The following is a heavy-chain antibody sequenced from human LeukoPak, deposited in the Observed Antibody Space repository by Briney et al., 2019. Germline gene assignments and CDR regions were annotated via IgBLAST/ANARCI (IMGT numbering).Heavy chain of an antibody. CDR3: AALPVEMATITYYYYGMDV. CDR2: IQYDGSNK. D-gene: IGHD5-24*01. J-gene: IGHJ6*02. CDR1: GFTFSSYG. V-gene: IGHV3-30*02. Sequence: GGSLRPSCAASGFTFSSYGMHWVRQAPGKGLEWVAFIQYDGSNKYYADSVKGRFTISRDNVKNSLYLQMNSLRVEDTAVYYCAALPVEMATITYYYYGMDVWGQGTTVTVSS.